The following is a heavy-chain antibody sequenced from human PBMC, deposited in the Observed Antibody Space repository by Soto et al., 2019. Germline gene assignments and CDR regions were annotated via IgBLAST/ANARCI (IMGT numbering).Heavy chain of an antibody. CDR2: IYYSGST. D-gene: IGHD3-10*01. V-gene: IGHV4-59*08. CDR3: ARHSYYLGSGYGFGFAP. J-gene: IGHJ5*02. CDR1: GGSISSYY. Sequence: SETLSLTCTVSGGSISSYYWSWIRQPPGKGLEWIGYIYYSGSTNYNPSLKSRVTISVDTSKNQFSLKLSSVTAADTAVYYCARHSYYLGSGYGFGFAPWGQGTLVPSSS.